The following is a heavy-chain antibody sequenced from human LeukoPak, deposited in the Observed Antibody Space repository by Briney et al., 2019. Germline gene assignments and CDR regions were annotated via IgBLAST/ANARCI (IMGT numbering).Heavy chain of an antibody. CDR1: RFTFSTYW. D-gene: IGHD4-17*01. V-gene: IGHV3-74*03. Sequence: PGGSLRLSCAASRFTFSTYWMHWVRQAPGKGLLWVSRINGDGTSTKYADSVKGRFTISRDNARHTLYLQMNSLRAEDTAVYYCARASTTVPNLLDYWGQGTLVTVSS. J-gene: IGHJ4*02. CDR3: ARASTTVPNLLDY. CDR2: INGDGTST.